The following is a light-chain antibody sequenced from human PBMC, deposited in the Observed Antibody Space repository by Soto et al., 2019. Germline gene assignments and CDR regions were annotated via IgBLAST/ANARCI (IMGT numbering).Light chain of an antibody. CDR1: NIGSKS. V-gene: IGLV3-21*02. J-gene: IGLJ3*02. Sequence: SYVVTQTPSVSVAPGQTATITCGGNNIGSKSVHWYQQKPGQAPVLVVYDDSDRPSGIPERFSGSNSGNTATLTISRVEVGDEADYYCQVWDSSSDHHVFGGGTMLTVL. CDR3: QVWDSSSDHHV. CDR2: DDS.